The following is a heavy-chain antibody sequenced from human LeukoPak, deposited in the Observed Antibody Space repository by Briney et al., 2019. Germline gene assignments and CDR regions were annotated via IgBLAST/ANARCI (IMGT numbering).Heavy chain of an antibody. V-gene: IGHV3-23*01. CDR2: ISGSGDST. D-gene: IGHD3-10*01. CDR1: GFTFSSYS. CDR3: AKDRGIISDY. Sequence: GGSLRLSCVVSGFTFSSYSMSWVRQAPGKGLEWVSAISGSGDSTYYADSVKGRFTISRDNSKDTLYLQMNSLRVEDTAVYYCAKDRGIISDYWGQGTLVTVSS. J-gene: IGHJ4*02.